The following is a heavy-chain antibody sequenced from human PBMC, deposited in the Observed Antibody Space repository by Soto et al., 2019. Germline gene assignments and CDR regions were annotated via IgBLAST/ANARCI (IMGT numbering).Heavy chain of an antibody. J-gene: IGHJ4*03. D-gene: IGHD3-10*01. CDR2: IYPGDSHT. Sequence: GESLKISCKASGYIFTNYWIGWVRQMPGKGLEWVAMIYPGDSHTRYSPSFQGQVTISADKSIGTAYLQWGSLKASDTAIYYCATLYYYGSGSYYNPHCFDFWGQGAMVTVSS. CDR1: GYIFTNYW. CDR3: ATLYYYGSGSYYNPHCFDF. V-gene: IGHV5-51*01.